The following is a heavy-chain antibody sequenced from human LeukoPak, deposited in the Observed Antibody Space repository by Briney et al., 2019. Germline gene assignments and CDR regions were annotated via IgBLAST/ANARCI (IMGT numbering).Heavy chain of an antibody. CDR1: GFTFSRYW. D-gene: IGHD3-22*01. CDR3: ARDPSPITMMVLGAFDI. J-gene: IGHJ3*02. CDR2: IKQDGSEK. Sequence: PGGSLRLSCAASGFTFSRYWMSWVREAPGKGLEGVANIKQDGSEKYYVESVKGRFTISRDNARNTLYLQMNSLRAEDTAVYYCARDPSPITMMVLGAFDIWGQGTMVTVSS. V-gene: IGHV3-7*01.